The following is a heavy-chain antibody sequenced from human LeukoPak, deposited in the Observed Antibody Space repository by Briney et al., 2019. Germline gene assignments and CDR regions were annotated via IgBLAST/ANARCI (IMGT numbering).Heavy chain of an antibody. CDR3: VKESGHNWGYFEF. D-gene: IGHD7-27*01. CDR1: GFAFSDYA. V-gene: IGHV3-23*01. J-gene: IGHJ4*02. CDR2: ITNNGGGT. Sequence: GESLKISFATSGFAFSDYAMTWVRQAPGKGLAWVSVITNNGGGTYYADSVKGRFTISRDNSKNALYLQMNNLRADDTAVFYCVKESGHNWGYFEFWGQGTLVTVSS.